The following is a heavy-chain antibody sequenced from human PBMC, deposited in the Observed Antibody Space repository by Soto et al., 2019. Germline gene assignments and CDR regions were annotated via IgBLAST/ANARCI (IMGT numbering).Heavy chain of an antibody. CDR3: ARLPRTNRYLDWLDYYYYGMDV. CDR2: INHSGST. CDR1: GGSFSGYY. Sequence: SETLSLTCAVYGGSFSGYYWSWIRQPPGKGLEWIGEINHSGSTNYNPPLKSRVTISVDTSKNQFSLKLSSVTAADTAVYYCARLPRTNRYLDWLDYYYYGMDVWGQGTTVTVSS. V-gene: IGHV4-34*01. D-gene: IGHD3-9*01. J-gene: IGHJ6*02.